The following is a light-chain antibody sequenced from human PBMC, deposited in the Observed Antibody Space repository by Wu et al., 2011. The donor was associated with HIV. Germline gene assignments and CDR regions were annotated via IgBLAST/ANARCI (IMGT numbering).Light chain of an antibody. V-gene: IGKV3-20*01. J-gene: IGKJ5*01. Sequence: ATLSCRANQILGRFLAWYQQKPGQAPRLLVYATSNRATGIPDRISGSGSGTLFTLTISRLEPEDSAVYFCQQYVSSPTFGQGTRLEIK. CDR1: QILGRF. CDR2: ATS. CDR3: QQYVSSPT.